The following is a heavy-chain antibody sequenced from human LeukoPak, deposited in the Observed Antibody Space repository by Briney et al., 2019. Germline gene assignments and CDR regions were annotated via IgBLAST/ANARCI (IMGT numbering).Heavy chain of an antibody. Sequence: GGSLRLSCAASGFTFSSYGMHWVRQAPGKGLEWVAVISYDGSNKYYADSVKGRFTISRDNSKNTPYLQMNSLRAEDTAVYYCAKDSLLLWFGELGIDYWGQGTLVTVSS. CDR1: GFTFSSYG. CDR2: ISYDGSNK. CDR3: AKDSLLLWFGELGIDY. J-gene: IGHJ4*02. D-gene: IGHD3-10*01. V-gene: IGHV3-30*18.